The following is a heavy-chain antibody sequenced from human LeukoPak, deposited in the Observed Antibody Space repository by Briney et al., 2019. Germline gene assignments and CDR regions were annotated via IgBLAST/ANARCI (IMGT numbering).Heavy chain of an antibody. CDR3: ATTSSIAARLLLGAGLD. CDR1: GGTFSSYA. Sequence: SVKVSCKASGGTFSSYAISWVRQAPGQGLEWMGGIIPIFGTANYAQKFQGRVTITADESTSTAYMELSSLRSEDTAVYYCATTSSIAARLLLGAGLDWGQGTLVTVSS. D-gene: IGHD6-6*01. J-gene: IGHJ4*02. CDR2: IIPIFGTA. V-gene: IGHV1-69*13.